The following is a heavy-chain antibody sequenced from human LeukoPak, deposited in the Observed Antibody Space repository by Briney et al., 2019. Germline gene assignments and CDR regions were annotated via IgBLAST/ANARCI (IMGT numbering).Heavy chain of an antibody. J-gene: IGHJ6*03. CDR2: ISSSSSTI. CDR1: GFTFSSYS. Sequence: GGSLRLSCAASGFTFSSYSMNWVRQAPGKGLEWVSYISSSSSTIYYADSVKGRFTISRDNAKNSLYLQMNSLRAEDTAVYYCARDRSEDYCYYMDVWGKGTTVTVSS. V-gene: IGHV3-48*04. CDR3: ARDRSEDYCYYMDV.